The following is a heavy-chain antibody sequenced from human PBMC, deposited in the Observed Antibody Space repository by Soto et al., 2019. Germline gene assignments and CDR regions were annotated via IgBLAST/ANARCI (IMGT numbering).Heavy chain of an antibody. CDR3: ARLFDSSGYYHARWFDP. CDR1: CGSISSYY. V-gene: IGHV4-59*01. Sequence: SATLSLTCTFSCGSISSYYWSWIRQPPGKGLEWIGYIYYSGSTNYNPSLKSRVTISVDTSKNQFSLKLSSVTAADTAVYYCARLFDSSGYYHARWFDPWGQGTLVTVS. D-gene: IGHD3-22*01. J-gene: IGHJ5*02. CDR2: IYYSGST.